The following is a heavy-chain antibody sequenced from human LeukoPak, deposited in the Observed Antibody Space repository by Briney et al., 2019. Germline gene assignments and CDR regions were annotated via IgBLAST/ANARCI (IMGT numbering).Heavy chain of an antibody. CDR2: IYYSGST. V-gene: IGHV4-59*01. J-gene: IGHJ4*02. CDR1: GGSISSYY. Sequence: SETLSLTCTVSGGSISSYYWSWIRQPPGKGLEWIGYIYYSGSTNYNPSLKSRVTISVDTSKNQFSLKLSSVTAADTAVYYCARGNDILTGYPPFDYWGQGTLVTVSS. D-gene: IGHD3-9*01. CDR3: ARGNDILTGYPPFDY.